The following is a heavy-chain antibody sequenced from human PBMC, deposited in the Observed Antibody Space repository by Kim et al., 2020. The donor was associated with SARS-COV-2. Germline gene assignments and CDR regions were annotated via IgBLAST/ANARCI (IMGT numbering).Heavy chain of an antibody. Sequence: DSVKGRFTISRDNAKNSLYLQMNSLRAEDTALYYCAKLARYGYSSGWYDYWGQGTLVTVSS. J-gene: IGHJ4*02. D-gene: IGHD6-19*01. CDR3: AKLARYGYSSGWYDY. V-gene: IGHV3-9*01.